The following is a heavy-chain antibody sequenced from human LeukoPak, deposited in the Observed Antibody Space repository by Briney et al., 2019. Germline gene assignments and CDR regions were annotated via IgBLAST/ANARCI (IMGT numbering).Heavy chain of an antibody. CDR3: ARGYSYGYGPLDY. CDR1: GYSSTSYG. J-gene: IGHJ4*02. V-gene: IGHV1-18*01. D-gene: IGHD5-18*01. Sequence: GASVKVSCKTSGYSSTSYGINWVRQAPGQGLEWMGWISTDNGNTDYAPNLQGRVTMTTDTSTSTAYMELRSLRSDDTAVYYCARGYSYGYGPLDYWGQGTLVTVSA. CDR2: ISTDNGNT.